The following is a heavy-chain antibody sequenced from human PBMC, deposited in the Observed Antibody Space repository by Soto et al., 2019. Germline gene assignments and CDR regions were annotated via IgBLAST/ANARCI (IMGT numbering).Heavy chain of an antibody. CDR2: INHSGST. V-gene: IGHV4-34*01. D-gene: IGHD1-26*01. J-gene: IGHJ4*02. CDR3: ANIPYSGSYDGVKNVDY. CDR1: GGSCSGYY. Sequence: QVQLQQWGAGLLKPSETLSLTCAVYGGSCSGYYWSWIRQPPGTGLEWIGEINHSGSTTYNPSIKSLVTISVDTTKNQFCLKLSSVTAADTAVYYCANIPYSGSYDGVKNVDYWGQSTLVTVSS.